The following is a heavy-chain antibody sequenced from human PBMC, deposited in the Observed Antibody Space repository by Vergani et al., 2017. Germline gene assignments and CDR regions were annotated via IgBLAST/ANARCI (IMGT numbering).Heavy chain of an antibody. CDR3: AKRGCLQHFGAHYFDS. CDR2: LTASGSGI. J-gene: IGHJ4*02. D-gene: IGHD3-16*01. Sequence: EVQLLESGGRLVQPGGSLRLSCVASGFAFSRYAMSWVRQAPGKGLEWVSGLTASGSGISYADSVRGRFTISRDNSKNTLFLQMDSLRAEDTAVYYCAKRGCLQHFGAHYFDSWGQGILVTVSS. V-gene: IGHV3-23*01. CDR1: GFAFSRYA.